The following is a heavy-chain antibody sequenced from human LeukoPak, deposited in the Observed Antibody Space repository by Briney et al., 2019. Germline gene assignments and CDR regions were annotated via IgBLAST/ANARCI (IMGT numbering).Heavy chain of an antibody. D-gene: IGHD6-13*01. CDR2: ISGSGGST. Sequence: GGSLRLSCAASGFTFSSYAMSWVRQAPVKGLEWVSAISGSGGSTYYADSVKGRFTISRDNSKNTLYLQMNSLRAEDTAVYYCAKHRTSGAYSSSWYRRGPYYGMDVWGQGTTVTVPS. CDR1: GFTFSSYA. V-gene: IGHV3-23*01. CDR3: AKHRTSGAYSSSWYRRGPYYGMDV. J-gene: IGHJ6*02.